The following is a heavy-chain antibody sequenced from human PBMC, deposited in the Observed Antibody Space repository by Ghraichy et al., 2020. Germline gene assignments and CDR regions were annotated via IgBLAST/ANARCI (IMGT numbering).Heavy chain of an antibody. D-gene: IGHD4/OR15-4a*01. CDR3: ARANFYGTNSRSAFEI. J-gene: IGHJ3*02. V-gene: IGHV4-59*01. Sequence: SETLSLTCTVSGGSITNYYWSWIRQAPGKGLEWIGYISYSGNTHYNPSLQSRITISIETSKNQFSLKLNSVTAADTAVYYCARANFYGTNSRSAFEIWGQGTMVTVSS. CDR2: ISYSGNT. CDR1: GGSITNYY.